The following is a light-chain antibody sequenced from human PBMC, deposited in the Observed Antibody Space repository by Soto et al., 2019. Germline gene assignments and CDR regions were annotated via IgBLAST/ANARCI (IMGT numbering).Light chain of an antibody. CDR1: QSVGTY. CDR2: DVS. V-gene: IGKV3-11*01. Sequence: EIVLTQSPATLSLSPGERATLSCRASQSVGTYLAWYQQKPGQSPRLLMFDVSNRATGIPARFSGSGSGTDFTLTISYLEPEDFAVYYCLQRSDWPITFGQGTRLEIK. J-gene: IGKJ5*01. CDR3: LQRSDWPIT.